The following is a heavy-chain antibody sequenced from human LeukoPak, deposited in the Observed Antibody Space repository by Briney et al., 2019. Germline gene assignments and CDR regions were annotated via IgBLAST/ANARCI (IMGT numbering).Heavy chain of an antibody. V-gene: IGHV3-23*01. CDR2: ISGSGGST. CDR3: AKTMAVIATSRWDY. J-gene: IGHJ4*02. CDR1: GFTVSGYG. Sequence: AGGSLRLSCAVSGFTVSGYGMSWVRQAPGKGLEWVSAISGSGGSTYYADSVKGRFTISRDSPKNTLFLQMNSLRVEDTAVYYCAKTMAVIATSRWDYWGQGTLVTVSS. D-gene: IGHD2-21*01.